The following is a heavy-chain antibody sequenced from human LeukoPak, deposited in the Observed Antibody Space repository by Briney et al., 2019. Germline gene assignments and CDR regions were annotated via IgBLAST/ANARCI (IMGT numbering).Heavy chain of an antibody. J-gene: IGHJ4*02. CDR2: IYTNGST. CDR3: ARDRGGGNSLFMGFNY. CDR1: GGSISSYY. Sequence: PSETLSLTCTVSGGSISSYYWSWIRQPAGKGLEWIGRIYTNGSTNYNPSLKSRVTMSVDTSKNQFSLKLSSVTAADTAVYYCARDRGGGNSLFMGFNYWGQGTRVTVSS. V-gene: IGHV4-4*07. D-gene: IGHD4-23*01.